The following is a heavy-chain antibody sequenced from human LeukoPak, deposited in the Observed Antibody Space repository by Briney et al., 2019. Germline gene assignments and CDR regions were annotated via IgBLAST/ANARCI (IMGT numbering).Heavy chain of an antibody. CDR2: IKQDGTQK. Sequence: TGGSLRLSCAASGFTFSSYAMHWVRQAPGRGLEWVADIKQDGTQKYYVDSVEGRITISRDNVKNSLYLQMNSLRGEDTAVYYCARDCGSDCSQAFDIWGQGTMLTVSS. J-gene: IGHJ3*02. V-gene: IGHV3-7*05. CDR1: GFTFSSYA. CDR3: ARDCGSDCSQAFDI. D-gene: IGHD2-21*02.